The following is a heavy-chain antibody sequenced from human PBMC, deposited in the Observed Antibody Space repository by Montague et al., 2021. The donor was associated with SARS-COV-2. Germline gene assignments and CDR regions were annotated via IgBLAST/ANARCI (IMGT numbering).Heavy chain of an antibody. J-gene: IGHJ6*03. CDR3: ARARQDVVVPALGIGAYYYYYYMDV. CDR2: INHSGST. Sequence: SETLSLTCAVFDGSFSNFYWSWIRQPPGKGLEWIGEINHSGSTNYNPSLKSRVTISVDASKNQFSLKLSSVTAADTAVYYCARARQDVVVPALGIGAYYYYYYMDVWGKGTTVTVAS. CDR1: DGSFSNFY. V-gene: IGHV4-34*01. D-gene: IGHD2-2*01.